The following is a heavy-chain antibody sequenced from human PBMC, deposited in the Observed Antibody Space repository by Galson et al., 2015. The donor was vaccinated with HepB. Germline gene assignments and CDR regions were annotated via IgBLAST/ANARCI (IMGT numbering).Heavy chain of an antibody. J-gene: IGHJ4*02. CDR1: GGSFSGYY. CDR2: INHSGST. V-gene: IGHV4-34*01. Sequence: SETLSLTCAVYGGSFSGYYWSWIRQPPGKGLEWIGEINHSGSTNYNPSLKSRVTISVDTSKNQFSLKLSSVTAADTAVYYCARALPDYYGSGSRPGYYFDYWGQGTLVTVSS. CDR3: ARALPDYYGSGSRPGYYFDY. D-gene: IGHD3-10*01.